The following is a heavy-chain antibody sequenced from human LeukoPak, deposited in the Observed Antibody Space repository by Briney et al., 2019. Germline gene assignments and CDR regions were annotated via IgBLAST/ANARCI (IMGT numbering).Heavy chain of an antibody. D-gene: IGHD3-22*01. J-gene: IGHJ3*02. Sequence: GGSLRLSCAASGFTFSSYAMSWVRQAPGKGLEWVSAISGSGGSTYYADSVKGRFTISRDNSKNTLYLQMNSLRAEDTAVYYCAKDLYYYDSSGHDAFDIWGQGTMVTVSS. CDR3: AKDLYYYDSSGHDAFDI. CDR1: GFTFSSYA. CDR2: ISGSGGST. V-gene: IGHV3-23*01.